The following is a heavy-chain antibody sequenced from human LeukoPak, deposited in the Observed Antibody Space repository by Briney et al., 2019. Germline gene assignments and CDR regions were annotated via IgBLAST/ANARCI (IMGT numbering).Heavy chain of an antibody. CDR2: MNPNSGNT. CDR1: GYTFTNYD. J-gene: IGHJ6*02. D-gene: IGHD6-13*01. V-gene: IGHV1-8*01. CDR3: ARAIAAAGGPFYYYYDMDV. Sequence: ASVKVSCKASGYTFTNYDINWVRQATGQGLEWMGWMNPNSGNTGYAQKFQGRVTMTRNTSISTAYMELSSLKSEDTAVYYCARAIAAAGGPFYYYYDMDVWGQGTTVTVSS.